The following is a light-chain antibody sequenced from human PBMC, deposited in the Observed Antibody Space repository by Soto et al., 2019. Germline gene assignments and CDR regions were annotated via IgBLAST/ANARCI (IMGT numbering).Light chain of an antibody. Sequence: EIVMTQSPGTLSLSPGERATLSCGASESVSSSSLAWYQQKPGQAPRLLIFGASTRAAGFPDRFSGSGSGTDFTLTISRLEPEDFAVYYCQQYGSSPRTFGQGTKVDNK. V-gene: IGKV3-20*01. CDR3: QQYGSSPRT. J-gene: IGKJ1*01. CDR1: ESVSSSS. CDR2: GAS.